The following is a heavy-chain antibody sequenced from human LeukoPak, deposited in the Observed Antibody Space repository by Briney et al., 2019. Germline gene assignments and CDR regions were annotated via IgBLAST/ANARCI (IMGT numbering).Heavy chain of an antibody. Sequence: PSETLSLTCTVFGDSVTGYYLNWVRQPPGKGLEWIGHIYKIGTTNYNPSLKSRLTISADTSNNQFSLKLRSVTAADTAVYYCVIGVGWQPDYWGQGALVTVSS. J-gene: IGHJ4*02. CDR1: GDSVTGYY. CDR3: VIGVGWQPDY. V-gene: IGHV4-59*02. CDR2: IYKIGTT. D-gene: IGHD2-15*01.